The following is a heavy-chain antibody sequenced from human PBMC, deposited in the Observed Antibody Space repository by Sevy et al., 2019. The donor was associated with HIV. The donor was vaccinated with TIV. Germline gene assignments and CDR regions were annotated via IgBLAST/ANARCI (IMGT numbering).Heavy chain of an antibody. D-gene: IGHD3-16*01. J-gene: IGHJ4*02. V-gene: IGHV3-48*01. CDR1: GFSFSTYT. CDR2: ISSSSNTM. CDR3: ARAVWGTYVYDDY. Sequence: GGSLRLSCAASGFSFSTYTMNWVRQAPGKGLQWISSISSSSNTMHYADAVKGRFTISRDNVKNSLYLEMNSLRAEDTAVYYCARAVWGTYVYDDYWGQGTLVTVSS.